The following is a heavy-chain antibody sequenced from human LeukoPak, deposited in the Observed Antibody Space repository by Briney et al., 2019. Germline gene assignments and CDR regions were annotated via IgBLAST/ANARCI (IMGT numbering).Heavy chain of an antibody. CDR1: GFTFSSYG. D-gene: IGHD3-10*01. J-gene: IGHJ4*02. CDR3: AKGARRWHGSGSATDNY. CDR2: ISYDGSNK. V-gene: IGHV3-30*18. Sequence: RSGGSLRLSCAASGFTFSSYGMHWVRQAPGKGLEWVAVISYDGSNKYYADSVKGRFTISRDNSKNTLYLQMNSLRAEDTAVYYCAKGARRWHGSGSATDNYWGQGTLVTVSS.